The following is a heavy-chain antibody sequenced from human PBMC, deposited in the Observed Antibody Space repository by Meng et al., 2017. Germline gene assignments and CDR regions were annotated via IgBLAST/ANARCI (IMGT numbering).Heavy chain of an antibody. CDR3: ARIRYYGMDV. Sequence: LSLTCAASGFTFSSYAMHWVRQAPGKGLEWVAVISYDGSNKYYADSVKGRFTISRDNSKNTLYLQMNSLRAEDTAVYYCARIRYYGMDVWGQGTTVTVSS. V-gene: IGHV3-30*04. CDR1: GFTFSSYA. CDR2: ISYDGSNK. J-gene: IGHJ6*02.